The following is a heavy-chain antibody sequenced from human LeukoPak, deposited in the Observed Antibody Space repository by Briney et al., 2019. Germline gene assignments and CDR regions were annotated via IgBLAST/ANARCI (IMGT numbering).Heavy chain of an antibody. Sequence: KAGGSLRLSCAASGFTFSSYSMNWVRQAPGKGLEWVSSISSSSSYIYYADSVKGRFTISRDNAKNSLYLQMNSLRAEDTAVYYCARDKNGDYPTTDYWGQGTLVTASS. V-gene: IGHV3-21*01. J-gene: IGHJ4*02. D-gene: IGHD4-17*01. CDR2: ISSSSSYI. CDR3: ARDKNGDYPTTDY. CDR1: GFTFSSYS.